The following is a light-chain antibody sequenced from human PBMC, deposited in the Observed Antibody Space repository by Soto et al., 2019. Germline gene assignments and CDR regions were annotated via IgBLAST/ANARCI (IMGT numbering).Light chain of an antibody. Sequence: QSAQTHPASLSGSPGQSFTSSCTGTSSNVGGYNYVSWYQQHPVKAHKLMIYDVSNRPSGVSNRFSGSKSGNTASLTISGLQAEDEADYYCSSYTSSSTPLVFGTGTKVTVL. J-gene: IGLJ1*01. CDR1: SSNVGGYNY. CDR2: DVS. V-gene: IGLV2-14*01. CDR3: SSYTSSSTPLV.